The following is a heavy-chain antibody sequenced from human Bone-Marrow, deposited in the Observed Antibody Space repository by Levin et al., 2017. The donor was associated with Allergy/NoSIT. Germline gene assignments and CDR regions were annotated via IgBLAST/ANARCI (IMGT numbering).Heavy chain of an antibody. CDR1: GFSLTTPGLG. J-gene: IGHJ4*02. Sequence: SGPTLVKPTQTLTLTCSFSGFSLTTPGLGVGWFRQPPGKALDWLALISWNDDKLYNPSLKTRLTITEETSLNQVVLTFADVDPLDTATYYCAHRRSGTLPWYFDFWGRGTLVTVSS. CDR2: ISWNDDK. V-gene: IGHV2-5*01. D-gene: IGHD1-7*01. CDR3: AHRRSGTLPWYFDF.